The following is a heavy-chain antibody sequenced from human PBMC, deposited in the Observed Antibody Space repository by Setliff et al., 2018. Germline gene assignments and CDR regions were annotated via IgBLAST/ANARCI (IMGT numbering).Heavy chain of an antibody. J-gene: IGHJ4*02. Sequence: ASVKVSCKASGYTFTSYAMHWVRQAPGQRLEWMGWINVGNGNTKYSQKFQGRVTITRDTSASTAYMEPSSLRSEDTAVYYCARAAMVYYYFDYWGQGTLVTVSS. CDR3: ARAAMVYYYFDY. CDR2: INVGNGNT. V-gene: IGHV1-3*01. CDR1: GYTFTSYA. D-gene: IGHD5-18*01.